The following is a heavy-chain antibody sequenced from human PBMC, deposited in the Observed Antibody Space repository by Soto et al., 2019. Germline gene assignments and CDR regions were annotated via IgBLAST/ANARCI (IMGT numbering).Heavy chain of an antibody. CDR3: ARHSSSWSYYYYYGMDV. V-gene: IGHV3-48*03. D-gene: IGHD6-13*01. J-gene: IGHJ6*02. Sequence: PGGSLRLSCAASGFTFSSYEMNWVRQAPGKGLEWVSYISSSGSTIYYADSVKGRFTISRDNAKNSLYLQMNSLRAEDTAVYYCARHSSSWSYYYYYGMDVWGQGTTVTVSS. CDR1: GFTFSSYE. CDR2: ISSSGSTI.